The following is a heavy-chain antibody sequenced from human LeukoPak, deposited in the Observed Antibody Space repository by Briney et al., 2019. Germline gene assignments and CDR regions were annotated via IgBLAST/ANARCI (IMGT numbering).Heavy chain of an antibody. J-gene: IGHJ4*02. CDR2: IIPIFGTA. V-gene: IGHV1-69*13. D-gene: IGHD1-26*01. Sequence: GASVKVSCKASGGTFSSYAISWVRQAPGQGLEWMGGIIPIFGTANYEQKFQGRVTITADESTSTAYMELSSLRSEDTAVYYCARDGVVGATFDYWGQGPLVTVSS. CDR3: ARDGVVGATFDY. CDR1: GGTFSSYA.